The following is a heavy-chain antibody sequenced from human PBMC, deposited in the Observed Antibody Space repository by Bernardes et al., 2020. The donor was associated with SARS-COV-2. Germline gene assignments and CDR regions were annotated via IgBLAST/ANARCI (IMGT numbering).Heavy chain of an antibody. CDR2: LDDRGRTT. J-gene: IGHJ6*02. CDR3: GKALLRDFWSGFGMDV. V-gene: IGHV3-23*05. CDR1: GFTFSSYA. Sequence: GGSLRLSCAASGFTFSSYAMTWVRQAAGKGLEWVAALDDRGRTTFYADSVEGRFTISRDDSNNILYLQMNSLRAEDTAVYYCGKALLRDFWSGFGMDVWGQGTTVTVSS. D-gene: IGHD3-3*01.